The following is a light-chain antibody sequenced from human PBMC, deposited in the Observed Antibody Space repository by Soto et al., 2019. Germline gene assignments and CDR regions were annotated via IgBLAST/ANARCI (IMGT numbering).Light chain of an antibody. CDR2: AAA. J-gene: IGKJ1*01. V-gene: IGKV1-27*01. CDR3: QKYNSVPRT. CDR1: QGISNY. Sequence: DIQMTQSPSSLSASVGDRVTITCRASQGISNYLAWYQQKPRKVPKLLIYAAATWQSGVPSRFSGSGSGTDFTLTISRLQPEDVATYYCQKYNSVPRTFDQGTKLEIK.